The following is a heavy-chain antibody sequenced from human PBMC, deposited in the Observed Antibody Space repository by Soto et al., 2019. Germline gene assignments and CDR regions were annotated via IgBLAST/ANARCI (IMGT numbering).Heavy chain of an antibody. J-gene: IGHJ4*02. CDR3: APP. V-gene: IGHV3-23*01. CDR2: IGGSGVQA. Sequence: GGSLRLSCEVSGLTFASYAMYWVRRTPRGGLEWVADIGGSGVQATYADSVKGRFTISRDNSQNTLFLQMDDLTVEDTATYYCAPPGGQGIGVTVSS. CDR1: GLTFASYA.